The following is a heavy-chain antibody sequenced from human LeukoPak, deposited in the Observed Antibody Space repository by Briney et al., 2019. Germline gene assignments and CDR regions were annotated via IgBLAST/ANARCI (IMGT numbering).Heavy chain of an antibody. CDR1: GFTFSSYW. CDR2: IKQDGSEK. D-gene: IGHD2-15*01. V-gene: IGHV3-7*01. CDR3: ARESGYCSGGSCRTIPMDV. Sequence: GGSLRLSCAGSGFTFSSYWMSWVRQAPGKGLEWVANIKQDGSEKYYVDSVKGRFTISRDNAKNSLYLQMNSLRAEDTAVYYCARESGYCSGGSCRTIPMDVWGQGTTVTVSS. J-gene: IGHJ6*02.